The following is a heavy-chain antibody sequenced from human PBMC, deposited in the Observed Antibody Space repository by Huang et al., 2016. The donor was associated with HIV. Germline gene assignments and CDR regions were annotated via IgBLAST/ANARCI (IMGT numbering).Heavy chain of an antibody. J-gene: IGHJ4*02. V-gene: IGHV1-69*01. CDR3: ARVESRRYYDSSGYYY. CDR1: GGTFSSYA. D-gene: IGHD3-22*01. Sequence: KKPGSSVKVSCKASGGTFSSYAISWVRQAPGQGLEWMGGIIPIFGTANYAQKFQGRVTITADESTSTAYMELGSLGSEDTAVYYCARVESRRYYDSSGYYYWGQGTLVTVSS. CDR2: IIPIFGTA.